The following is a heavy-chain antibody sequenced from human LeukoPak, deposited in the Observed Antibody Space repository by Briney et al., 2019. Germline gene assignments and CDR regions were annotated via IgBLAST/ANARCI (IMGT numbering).Heavy chain of an antibody. D-gene: IGHD3-22*01. J-gene: IGHJ4*02. Sequence: GGSLRLSCTASGFTFNRDWTAWVRQAPGKGLEWVANIKEDGSEKNYVDSVKGRFTISRDNSKNTLYLQMNSLRAEDTAVYYCVRDDDRPDNGPDYWGQGTLVTVSS. CDR3: VRDDDRPDNGPDY. CDR1: GFTFNRDW. V-gene: IGHV3-7*01. CDR2: IKEDGSEK.